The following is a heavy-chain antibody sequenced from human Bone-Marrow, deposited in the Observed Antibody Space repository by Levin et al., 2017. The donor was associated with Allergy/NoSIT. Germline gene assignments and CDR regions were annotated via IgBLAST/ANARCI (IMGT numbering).Heavy chain of an antibody. D-gene: IGHD3-22*01. CDR2: IYYSGST. CDR1: GGSISSSSYY. J-gene: IGHJ3*02. Sequence: SQTLLLTCTVSGGSISSSSYYWGWIRQPPGKGLEWIGSIYYSGSTYYNPSLKSRVTISVDTSKNQFSLKLSSVTAADTAVYYCARDSLTYYYDSSGYYSDAFDIWGQGTMVTVSS. V-gene: IGHV4-39*07. CDR3: ARDSLTYYYDSSGYYSDAFDI.